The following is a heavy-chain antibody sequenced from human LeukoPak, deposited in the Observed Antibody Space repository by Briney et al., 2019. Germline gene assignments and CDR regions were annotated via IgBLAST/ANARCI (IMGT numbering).Heavy chain of an antibody. D-gene: IGHD3-3*01. CDR1: GGTFSSYA. V-gene: IGHV1-69*01. J-gene: IGHJ6*03. CDR3: ARAPLKITIFGVDYYYYYMDV. CDR2: IIPIFGTA. Sequence: SVKVSCKASGGTFSSYAISWVRQAPGQGLEWMGGIIPIFGTANYAQKFQGRVTITADESTSTAYMELSSLRSEDTAVYYCARAPLKITIFGVDYYYYYMDVWGKGTTVTVSS.